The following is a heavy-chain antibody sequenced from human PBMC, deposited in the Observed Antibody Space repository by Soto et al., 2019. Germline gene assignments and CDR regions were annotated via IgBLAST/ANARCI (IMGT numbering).Heavy chain of an antibody. D-gene: IGHD1-26*01. CDR1: GFTFSSYA. CDR3: ARSGGLVGATPWFFDY. Sequence: GGSLRLSCAASGFTFSSYAMHWVRQAPGKGLEWVAVISYDGSNKYYADSVKSRFTISRDNSKNTLYLQMNSLRAEDTAVYYCARSGGLVGATPWFFDYWGQGTLVTVSS. V-gene: IGHV3-30-3*01. CDR2: ISYDGSNK. J-gene: IGHJ4*02.